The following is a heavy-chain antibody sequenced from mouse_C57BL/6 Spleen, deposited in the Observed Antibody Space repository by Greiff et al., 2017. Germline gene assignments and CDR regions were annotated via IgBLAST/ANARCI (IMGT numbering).Heavy chain of an antibody. D-gene: IGHD2-1*01. J-gene: IGHJ3*01. Sequence: EVKVVESGGDLVKPGGSLKLSCAASGFTFSSYGMSWVRQTPDKRLEWVATISSGGSYTYYPDSVKGRFTISRDNAKNTLYLQMSSLKSEDTAMYYCARHGGYGNPWFAYWGQGTLVTVSA. CDR2: ISSGGSYT. V-gene: IGHV5-6*01. CDR1: GFTFSSYG. CDR3: ARHGGYGNPWFAY.